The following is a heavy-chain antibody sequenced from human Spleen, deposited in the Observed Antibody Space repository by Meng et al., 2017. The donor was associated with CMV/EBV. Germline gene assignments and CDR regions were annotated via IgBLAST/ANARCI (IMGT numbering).Heavy chain of an antibody. V-gene: IGHV3-7*01. Sequence: CAASGFTLSGYWMSWVRQAPGKGLEWVAITKEDGSEEYYVDSVKGRFTISRDNAKNSLYLQMNNLRAEDTAVYYCARDWGIGGRPMDYWGQGTLVTVSS. CDR1: GFTLSGYW. CDR2: TKEDGSEE. CDR3: ARDWGIGGRPMDY. D-gene: IGHD3-16*01. J-gene: IGHJ4*02.